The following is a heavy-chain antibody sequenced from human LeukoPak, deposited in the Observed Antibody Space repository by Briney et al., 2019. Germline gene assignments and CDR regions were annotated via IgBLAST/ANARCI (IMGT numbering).Heavy chain of an antibody. Sequence: GESLKISRKGPGYSFTSYWIGWVPQIPGKGPEWMRIIYPGDSDTRYSPPFQGRVTISADKSISTAYLQWSSLKASDTAMYYCARCSYYVSGIQFTFDYWGQGTLVTVSS. CDR2: IYPGDSDT. V-gene: IGHV5-51*01. CDR1: GYSFTSYW. D-gene: IGHD3-10*01. CDR3: ARCSYYVSGIQFTFDY. J-gene: IGHJ4*02.